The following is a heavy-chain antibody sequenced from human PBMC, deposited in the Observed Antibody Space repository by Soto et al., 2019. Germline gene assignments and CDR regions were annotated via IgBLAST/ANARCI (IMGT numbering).Heavy chain of an antibody. CDR3: ARAGGLGAVAVDY. CDR1: GGSISSGGYS. D-gene: IGHD6-19*01. CDR2: IYHSGST. Sequence: TLSLPCAVSGGSISSGGYSWNSIRQPPGKGLEWIGYIYHSGSTLYNPSLKSRVTISVDKSKNQFSLKLSSVPAADTAVYYCARAGGLGAVAVDYWGQGTLVTVSS. V-gene: IGHV4-30-2*01. J-gene: IGHJ4*02.